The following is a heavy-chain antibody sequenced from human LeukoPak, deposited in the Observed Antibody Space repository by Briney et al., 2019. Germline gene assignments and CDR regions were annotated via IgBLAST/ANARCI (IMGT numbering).Heavy chain of an antibody. CDR1: GASFSGYY. J-gene: IGHJ5*02. Sequence: SETLSLTCAVYGASFSGYYWSWIRQPPGKGLEWIGEINHSGSTNYNPSLKSRVTISLDTSKNQFSLKLSSVTAADTAVYYCARGLMWYYGSGSYYKLPFNWFDPWGQGALVTVSS. D-gene: IGHD3-10*01. CDR3: ARGLMWYYGSGSYYKLPFNWFDP. V-gene: IGHV4-34*01. CDR2: INHSGST.